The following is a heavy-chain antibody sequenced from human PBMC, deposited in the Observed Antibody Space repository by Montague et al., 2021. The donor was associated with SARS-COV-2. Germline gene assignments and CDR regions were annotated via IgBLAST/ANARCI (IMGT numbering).Heavy chain of an antibody. Sequence: SETLSLTCAVYGGSFSGYYWSWIRQPPGKGLEWIGEINHSGSTNYNPSLKSRVTISVDTSKNQFSLKLNSVTAADTAVYYCSRGDFGVVIIPYYYYMDVWGKGTTVTVSS. CDR2: INHSGST. CDR1: GGSFSGYY. V-gene: IGHV4-34*01. CDR3: SRGDFGVVIIPYYYYMDV. D-gene: IGHD3-3*01. J-gene: IGHJ6*03.